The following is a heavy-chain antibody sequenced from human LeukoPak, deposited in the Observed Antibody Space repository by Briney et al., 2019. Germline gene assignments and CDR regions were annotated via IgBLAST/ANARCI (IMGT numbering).Heavy chain of an antibody. D-gene: IGHD6-19*01. CDR3: ALLAVASDFDY. CDR1: GFMFRRFE. J-gene: IGHJ4*02. V-gene: IGHV3-48*03. CDR2: ISSGASTM. Sequence: GGSLRLSCAASGFMFRRFEMYWVRQAPGRGLEWVAYISSGASTMYYADSVKGRFTISRDDAKNSLFLQMNSLRAEDTAIYYCALLAVASDFDYWGQGNLVTVSS.